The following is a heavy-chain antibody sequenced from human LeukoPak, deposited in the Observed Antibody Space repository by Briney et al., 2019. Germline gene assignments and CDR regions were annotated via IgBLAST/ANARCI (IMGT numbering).Heavy chain of an antibody. D-gene: IGHD3-10*01. J-gene: IGHJ4*02. CDR1: GFTFSSYE. CDR2: ISSSGSTI. V-gene: IGHV3-48*03. CDR3: AILPMVRGVILDY. Sequence: GGSLRLSCAASGFTFSSYEMNWVRQAPGKGLEWVSYISSSGSTIYYADSVKGRFTISRDNAKNSLYLQMNSLRAEDTAVYYRAILPMVRGVILDYWGQGTLVTVSS.